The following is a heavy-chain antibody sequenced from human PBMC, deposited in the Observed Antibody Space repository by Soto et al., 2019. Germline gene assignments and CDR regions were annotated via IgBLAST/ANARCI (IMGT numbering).Heavy chain of an antibody. CDR2: INPSGGSP. J-gene: IGHJ4*02. V-gene: IGHV1-46*01. D-gene: IGHD3-16*01. CDR3: AREMAPKRGDFDY. CDR1: GYTFTSYY. Sequence: QVQLVQSGAEVKKPGASVKVSCKASGYTFTSYYMHWVRQAPGQGLEWMGIINPSGGSPSYAQKFQGRVTMTRDPSTSTVYMELSRLRSEDTAVYYCAREMAPKRGDFDYWGQGTLVTVSS.